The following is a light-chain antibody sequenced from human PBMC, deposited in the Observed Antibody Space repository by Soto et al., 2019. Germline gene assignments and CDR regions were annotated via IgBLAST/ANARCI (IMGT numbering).Light chain of an antibody. J-gene: IGLJ2*01. Sequence: TGXSSNIGAGYDVHWYQQLPGTAPKLLIYVNSNRPSGVPDRFSGSKSGTSASLAITGLQAEDEADYYCQSYDSSLSAVVFGGGTKLTVL. CDR3: QSYDSSLSAVV. V-gene: IGLV1-40*01. CDR2: VNS. CDR1: SSNIGAGYD.